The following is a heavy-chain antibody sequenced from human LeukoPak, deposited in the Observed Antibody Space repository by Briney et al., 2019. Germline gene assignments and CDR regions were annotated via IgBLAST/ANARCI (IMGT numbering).Heavy chain of an antibody. D-gene: IGHD3-10*01. Sequence: SGGSLRLSCAASGFTFSDYYMSWIRQAPGKGLEWVSYISSSSSYIYYADSVKGRFTISRDNAKNSLYLQMNSLRAEDTAVYYCARLYYYGSGSYSSFDYWGQGTLVTVSS. J-gene: IGHJ4*02. CDR2: ISSSSSYI. CDR3: ARLYYYGSGSYSSFDY. CDR1: GFTFSDYY. V-gene: IGHV3-11*06.